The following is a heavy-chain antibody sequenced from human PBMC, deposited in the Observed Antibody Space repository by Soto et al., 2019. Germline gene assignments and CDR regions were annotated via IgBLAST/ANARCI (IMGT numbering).Heavy chain of an antibody. Sequence: QVQLVESGGGVVQPGRSLRLSCAASGFTFSSYGMHWVRQAPGKGLEWVAVISYDGSNKYYADSVKGRFTISRDNSKNTLYLQMNSLRAEDTAVYYCAKDRVRYFDWLYLFDYWGQGTLVTVSS. CDR3: AKDRVRYFDWLYLFDY. D-gene: IGHD3-9*01. J-gene: IGHJ4*02. CDR2: ISYDGSNK. V-gene: IGHV3-30*18. CDR1: GFTFSSYG.